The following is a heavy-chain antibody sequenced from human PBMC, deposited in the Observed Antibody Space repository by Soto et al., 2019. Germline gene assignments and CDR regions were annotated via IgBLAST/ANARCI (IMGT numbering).Heavy chain of an antibody. J-gene: IGHJ4*02. Sequence: TSETLSLTCAVSGYSIRSGHFWAWIRQPPGKGLEWIGNIYYTGSAYYIASLRSRVTMSVDTSKNQFSLKLTSVTAADTAVYFCARGPHFYDSSGYQGGQYWGPGTLVTVSS. CDR2: IYYTGSA. V-gene: IGHV4-38-2*01. CDR1: GYSIRSGHF. D-gene: IGHD3-22*01. CDR3: ARGPHFYDSSGYQGGQY.